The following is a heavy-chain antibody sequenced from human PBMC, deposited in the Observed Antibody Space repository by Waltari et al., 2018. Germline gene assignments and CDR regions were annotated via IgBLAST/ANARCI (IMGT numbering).Heavy chain of an antibody. CDR2: SNSDGSST. CDR1: GFTFSSYW. CDR3: ARGGNSSGWLGVDY. Sequence: EVQLVESGGGLVQPGGSLRLSCAASGFTFSSYWMHWVRQAPGKGLVWVSLSNSDGSSTSYADSVKGRFTISRDNAKKTLYLQMNRLRAEDTAVYYCARGGNSSGWLGVDYWGQGTLVTVSS. D-gene: IGHD6-19*01. V-gene: IGHV3-74*01. J-gene: IGHJ4*02.